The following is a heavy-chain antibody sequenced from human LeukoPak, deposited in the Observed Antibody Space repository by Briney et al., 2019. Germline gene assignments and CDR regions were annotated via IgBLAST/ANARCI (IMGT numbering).Heavy chain of an antibody. J-gene: IGHJ3*02. CDR1: GFTFSSYS. CDR3: ARDRDESQLGDASDI. Sequence: PGGSLRLSCVASGFTFSSYSMNWVRQAPGKGLEWVSSISSSSSYIYYADSVKGRFTISRDNAKNSLYLQMNSLRAEDTAVYYCARDRDESQLGDASDIWGQGTMVTVSS. D-gene: IGHD6-6*01. V-gene: IGHV3-21*01. CDR2: ISSSSSYI.